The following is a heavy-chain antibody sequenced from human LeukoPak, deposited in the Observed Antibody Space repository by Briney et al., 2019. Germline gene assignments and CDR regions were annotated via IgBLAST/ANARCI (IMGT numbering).Heavy chain of an antibody. CDR1: GGSISSSSYY. V-gene: IGHV4-39*07. CDR2: IYYSGST. D-gene: IGHD3-10*01. Sequence: KPSETLSLTCTVSGGSISSSSYYWGWIRQPPGKGLEWIGSIYYSGSTYYNPSLKSRVTISVDTSKNQFSLKLSSVTAADTAVYYCARVPRLGSGSYYYFDYWGQGTLVTVSS. CDR3: ARVPRLGSGSYYYFDY. J-gene: IGHJ4*02.